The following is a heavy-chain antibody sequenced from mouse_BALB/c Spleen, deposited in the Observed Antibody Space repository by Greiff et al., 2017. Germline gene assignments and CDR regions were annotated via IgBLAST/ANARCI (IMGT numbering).Heavy chain of an antibody. D-gene: IGHD2-1*01. Sequence: EVHLVESGGGLVKPGGSLKLSCAASGFTFSSYTMSWVRQTPEKRLEWVATISSGGSYTYYPDSVKGRFTISRDNAKNTLYLQMSSLKSEDTAMYYCTRVYGNYERGFDYWGQGTTLTVSS. CDR1: GFTFSSYT. J-gene: IGHJ2*01. CDR3: TRVYGNYERGFDY. CDR2: ISSGGSYT. V-gene: IGHV5-6-4*01.